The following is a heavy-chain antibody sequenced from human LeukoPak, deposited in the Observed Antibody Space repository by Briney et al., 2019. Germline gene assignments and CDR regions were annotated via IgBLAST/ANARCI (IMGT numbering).Heavy chain of an antibody. CDR1: GFTFSSYS. CDR3: ARGGAAAGKVVDY. CDR2: ISSSSSTI. D-gene: IGHD6-13*01. J-gene: IGHJ4*02. Sequence: GGSLRLSCAASGFTFSSYSMNWVRQAPGKGLEWVSYISSSSSTIYYADSVKGRFTISRDNAKNSLYLQMNSLRAEDTAVYYCARGGAAAGKVVDYWGQGTLVTVSS. V-gene: IGHV3-48*04.